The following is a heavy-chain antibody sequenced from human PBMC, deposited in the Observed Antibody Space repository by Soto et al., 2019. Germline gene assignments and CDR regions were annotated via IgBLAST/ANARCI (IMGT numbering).Heavy chain of an antibody. V-gene: IGHV3-30*18. Sequence: GGSLRLSCAASGFTFSSYGMHWVRQAPGNGLEWVAVISYDGSNKYYADSVKGRFTISRDNSKNTLYLQMNSLRAEDTAVYYCAKSLDYYGMDVWGQGTTVTVSS. J-gene: IGHJ6*02. CDR2: ISYDGSNK. CDR1: GFTFSSYG. CDR3: AKSLDYYGMDV.